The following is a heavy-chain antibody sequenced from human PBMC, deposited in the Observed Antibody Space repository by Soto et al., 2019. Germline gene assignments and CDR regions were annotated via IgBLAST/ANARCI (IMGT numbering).Heavy chain of an antibody. J-gene: IGHJ4*02. D-gene: IGHD6-19*01. V-gene: IGHV3-21*01. CDR1: GFTFSSYS. Sequence: EVQLVESGGGLVKPGGSLRLSCAASGFTFSSYSMNWVRQAPGKGLEWVSSISSSSSYIYYADSVKGRFTISRDNAKNSMYLQMNSLRAEDTAVYYCARDPRFAAYGSGWPAGGGGSGGQGTLVTVSS. CDR3: ARDPRFAAYGSGWPAGGGGS. CDR2: ISSSSSYI.